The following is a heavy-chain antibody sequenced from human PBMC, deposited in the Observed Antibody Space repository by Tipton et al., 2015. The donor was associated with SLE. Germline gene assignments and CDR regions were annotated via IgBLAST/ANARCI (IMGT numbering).Heavy chain of an antibody. CDR3: AREGGNSSGWLVY. Sequence: TLSLTCTVSGGSISSYYWSWIRQPPGKGLEWIGYIYYSGSTNYNPSLKSRVTMSVDTSKNQFSLKLSSVTAADTAVYYCAREGGNSSGWLVYWGQGTLVTVSS. CDR2: IYYSGST. J-gene: IGHJ4*02. V-gene: IGHV4-59*01. CDR1: GGSISSYY. D-gene: IGHD6-19*01.